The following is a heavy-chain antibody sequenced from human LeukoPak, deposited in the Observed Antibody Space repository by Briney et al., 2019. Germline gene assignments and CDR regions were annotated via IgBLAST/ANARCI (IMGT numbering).Heavy chain of an antibody. CDR1: GFTFSTNW. V-gene: IGHV3-7*01. D-gene: IGHD2-8*01. CDR3: AKAGNGFHY. J-gene: IGHJ4*02. CDR2: IKQDGSEK. Sequence: GGSLRLSCAASGFTFSTNWMSWVCQAPGKGLEWVANIKQDGSEKNYVDSVKGRFTISRDNAKSSLYLQMNSLRVEDTALYYCAKAGNGFHYWGQGALVTVSS.